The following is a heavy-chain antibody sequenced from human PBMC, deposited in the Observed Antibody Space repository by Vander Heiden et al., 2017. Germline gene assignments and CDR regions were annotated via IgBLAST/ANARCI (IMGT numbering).Heavy chain of an antibody. V-gene: IGHV3-23*01. CDR1: AFTFGRYG. CDR3: AKCSHSSRTYYFDY. J-gene: IGHJ4*02. Sequence: EVQLLESGGGLVQPGGSLRLSSAASAFTFGRYGMSGGRQARGKWLEWVSEISGSGGSTDYADSVKGRFTISRDNSKNTLYLQMNSMRAEDTAVYYCAKCSHSSRTYYFDYWGQGTLVTVSS. CDR2: ISGSGGST. D-gene: IGHD2-2*01.